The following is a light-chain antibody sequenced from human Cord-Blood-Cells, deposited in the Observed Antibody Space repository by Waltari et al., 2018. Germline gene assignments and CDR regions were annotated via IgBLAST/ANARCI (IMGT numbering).Light chain of an antibody. CDR1: QSVSSN. J-gene: IGKJ2*01. V-gene: IGKV3-15*01. Sequence: EIAMTQSPATLSVSPGERATLSCRASQSVSSNLAWYQQKPCQSPRLLIYGASTRATGIPARFSGSGSGTEFTLTISSLQSEDFAVYYCQQYNNWPPYTFGQGTKLEIK. CDR2: GAS. CDR3: QQYNNWPPYT.